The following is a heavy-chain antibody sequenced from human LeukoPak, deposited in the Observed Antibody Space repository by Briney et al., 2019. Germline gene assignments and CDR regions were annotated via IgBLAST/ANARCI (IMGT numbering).Heavy chain of an antibody. Sequence: GGSLRLSCAASGFTFSSYAMSWVRQAPGKGLEWVSAISGSGGSTYYADSVKGRFTISRDNAKNSLYLQMNSLRAEDTAVYYCARTKAIEWYNWNDAGAFDIWGQGTMVTVSS. J-gene: IGHJ3*02. CDR2: ISGSGGST. D-gene: IGHD1-1*01. CDR1: GFTFSSYA. V-gene: IGHV3-23*01. CDR3: ARTKAIEWYNWNDAGAFDI.